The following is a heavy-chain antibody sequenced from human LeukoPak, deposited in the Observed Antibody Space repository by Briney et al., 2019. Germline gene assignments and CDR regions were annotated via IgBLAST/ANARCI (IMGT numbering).Heavy chain of an antibody. D-gene: IGHD6-13*01. J-gene: IGHJ5*02. CDR1: GYTFTGYY. CDR2: INPNSGGT. Sequence: ASVKVSCKASGYTFTGYYMHWVRQAPGQGLEWMGWINPNSGGTNYAQKFQGRVTMTRNTSISTAYMELSSLRSEDTAVYYCARGRYSSSPNSNWFDPWGQGTLVTVSS. V-gene: IGHV1-2*02. CDR3: ARGRYSSSPNSNWFDP.